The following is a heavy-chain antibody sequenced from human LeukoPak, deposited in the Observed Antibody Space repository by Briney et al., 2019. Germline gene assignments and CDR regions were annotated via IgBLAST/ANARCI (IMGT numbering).Heavy chain of an antibody. CDR3: ARSSYYSDSSGYSYFYYYNMDV. V-gene: IGHV4-39*07. D-gene: IGHD3-22*01. Sequence: SETLSLTCTVSGGSISSSTYYWGWFRQAPGKGLEWIGNIYYSGSTNYNPSLKSRVTISVDTSKNQFSLKLSSVTAADTAVYYCARSSYYSDSSGYSYFYYYNMDVWGKGTTVTVSS. CDR1: GGSISSSTYY. J-gene: IGHJ6*03. CDR2: IYYSGST.